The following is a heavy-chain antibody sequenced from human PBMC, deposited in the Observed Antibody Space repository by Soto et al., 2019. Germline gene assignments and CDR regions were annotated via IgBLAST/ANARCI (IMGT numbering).Heavy chain of an antibody. CDR1: GGSIRSGGYY. CDR3: AREDRPVGSDYFGMDV. Sequence: QVQLQESGPGLVKPSQTLSLTCTVSGGSIRSGGYYWTWIRQSPGKGLEWVGHIYYTGTSYYNPSLRSRVGRSMDTSNNQFSLRLSSVTAADTAVYYCAREDRPVGSDYFGMDVWWQGTTVTVSS. J-gene: IGHJ6*01. CDR2: IYYTGTS. D-gene: IGHD1-26*01. V-gene: IGHV4-31*03.